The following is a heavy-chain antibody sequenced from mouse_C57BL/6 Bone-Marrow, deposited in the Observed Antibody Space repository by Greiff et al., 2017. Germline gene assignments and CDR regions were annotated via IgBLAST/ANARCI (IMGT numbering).Heavy chain of an antibody. D-gene: IGHD1-1*01. CDR3: ATYDSSADGYFDV. J-gene: IGHJ1*03. Sequence: VQLQQPGAELVKPGASVKMSCKASGYTFTSYWITWVKQRPGQGLEWIGDIYPGSGSTNYNEKFKSKATLTVDTYSSTAYMQLSSLTSEDSAVYDGATYDSSADGYFDVWGTGTTVTVSS. V-gene: IGHV1-55*01. CDR1: GYTFTSYW. CDR2: IYPGSGST.